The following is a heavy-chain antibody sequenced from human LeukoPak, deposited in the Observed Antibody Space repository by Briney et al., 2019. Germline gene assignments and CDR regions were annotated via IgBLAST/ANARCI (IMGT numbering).Heavy chain of an antibody. D-gene: IGHD6-19*01. CDR1: GGSITSHSW. V-gene: IGHV4-4*02. J-gene: IGHJ4*02. CDR2: IYHGGDT. Sequence: SETLSLTCAVSGGSITSHSWWSWVRQPPGKGLEWIGEIYHGGDTNYDPSVKSRVTMSVDKSKNHFSLNLRSLAAAVTAIYYCASHVTVLGTRGFDYWGQGILVTVSS. CDR3: ASHVTVLGTRGFDY.